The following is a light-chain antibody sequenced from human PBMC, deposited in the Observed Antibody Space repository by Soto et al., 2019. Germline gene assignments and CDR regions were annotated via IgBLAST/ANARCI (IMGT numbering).Light chain of an antibody. CDR2: DAF. CDR1: QDITNY. V-gene: IGKV1-33*01. Sequence: DIQMTQSPSSLSASIGDNVTMTCQASQDITNYLNWYQQKAGKPPKLLIFDAFSLEEGVPSRFSGSGSGTDFTLSITSLRPEDIGTYYCQQAARLPQTSGPGTNVDIK. J-gene: IGKJ3*01. CDR3: QQAARLPQT.